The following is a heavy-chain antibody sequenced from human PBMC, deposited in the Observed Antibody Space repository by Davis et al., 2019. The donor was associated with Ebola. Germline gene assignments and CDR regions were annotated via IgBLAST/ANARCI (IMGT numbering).Heavy chain of an antibody. Sequence: GESLKISCAASGFTFSSYAMSWVRQAPGKGLEWVSAISGSGGSTYYADSVKGRFTISRDNSKNTLYLQMNSLRAEDTAVYYCARDILRFLEWLSPTPDVWGQGTTVTVSS. CDR2: ISGSGGST. V-gene: IGHV3-23*01. J-gene: IGHJ6*02. CDR3: ARDILRFLEWLSPTPDV. D-gene: IGHD3-3*01. CDR1: GFTFSSYA.